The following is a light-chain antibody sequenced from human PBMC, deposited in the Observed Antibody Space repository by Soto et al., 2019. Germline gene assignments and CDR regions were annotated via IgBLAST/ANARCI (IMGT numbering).Light chain of an antibody. CDR3: AAWDDSGPYAV. CDR2: KDN. V-gene: IGLV1-47*01. Sequence: QSVLTQPPSVSGTPGQRVTISCSGSSSNIGKNYVYWYQQVPGTAPKLLIYKDNQRPSGVPDRFSVSKSGTSASLAISGLRSEHESDYYCAAWDDSGPYAVFGGGTQLTVL. CDR1: SSNIGKNY. J-gene: IGLJ7*01.